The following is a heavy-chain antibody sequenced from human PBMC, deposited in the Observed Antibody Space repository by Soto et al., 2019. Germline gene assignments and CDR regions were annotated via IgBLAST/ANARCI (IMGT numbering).Heavy chain of an antibody. CDR2: IDSGGST. CDR1: GFSVSNNY. J-gene: IGHJ3*01. V-gene: IGHV3-66*01. D-gene: IGHD3-10*01. CDR3: ARDRGYR. Sequence: QLVESGGGLVQPGGSLRLSCAASGFSVSNNYMKWVRQAPGKGLEWVSLIDSGGSTYYADSVKGRFTISRDNSKNTLFLQMNSLRVEDTAVYYCARDRGYRWGQGTMVTVSS.